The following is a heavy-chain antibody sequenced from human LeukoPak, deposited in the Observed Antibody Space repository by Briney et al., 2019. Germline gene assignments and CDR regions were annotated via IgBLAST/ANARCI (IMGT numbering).Heavy chain of an antibody. CDR3: AELGITMIGGV. D-gene: IGHD3-10*02. Sequence: GGSLRLSCEASGFTFTTYSMTWVRQAPGKGLEWVSIISSGSSAIFSADALKGRFTISRDDAKNSLYLQMNSLRAEDTAVYYCAELGITMIGGVWGKGTTVTISS. J-gene: IGHJ6*04. CDR1: GFTFTTYS. V-gene: IGHV3-21*01. CDR2: ISSGSSAI.